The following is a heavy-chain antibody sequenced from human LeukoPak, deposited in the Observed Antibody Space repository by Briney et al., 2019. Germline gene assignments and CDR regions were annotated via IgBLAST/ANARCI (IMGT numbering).Heavy chain of an antibody. CDR2: FIPSGGST. CDR3: ARGPLKVAATGLDY. D-gene: IGHD6-13*01. CDR1: GYTFTSYY. Sequence: ASVKVSCKASGYTFTSYYIHWVRQAPGQGLEWMGIFIPSGGSTSYAQKFQGRVTMTKDTSTSTAYMELSSLRSEDTAVYYCARGPLKVAATGLDYWGQGTLVTVSS. V-gene: IGHV1-46*01. J-gene: IGHJ4*02.